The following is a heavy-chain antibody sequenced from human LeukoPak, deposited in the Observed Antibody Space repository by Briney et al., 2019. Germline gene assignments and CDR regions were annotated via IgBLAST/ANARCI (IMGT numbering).Heavy chain of an antibody. V-gene: IGHV1-69*05. CDR2: IIPIFGTA. D-gene: IGHD3-22*01. J-gene: IGHJ5*02. CDR3: ARARSPSSGYLLRDHNWFDP. Sequence: SVKVSCKASGGTFNSYAISWVRQAPGQGLEWMGGIIPIFGTANYAQKVQGRVTITTDGSTTTAYMELSSLRSEDTAVYYCARARSPSSGYLLRDHNWFDPWGQGTLVTVSS. CDR1: GGTFNSYA.